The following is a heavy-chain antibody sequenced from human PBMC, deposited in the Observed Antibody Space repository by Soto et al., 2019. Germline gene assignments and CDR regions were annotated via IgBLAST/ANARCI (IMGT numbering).Heavy chain of an antibody. V-gene: IGHV1-3*01. J-gene: IGHJ4*02. CDR2: INAGHGTT. Sequence: QVQLVQSGAEVKKPGASVKVSCQTSGYTFTSYSVHWVRQAPGQGLEWMGWINAGHGTTKYSQHFQGRVAISMDTSASIAYMELSSLRSEDTAVYYCARGDGLRFGYFDYWGQGTLVTVS. CDR1: GYTFTSYS. CDR3: ARGDGLRFGYFDY. D-gene: IGHD3-16*01.